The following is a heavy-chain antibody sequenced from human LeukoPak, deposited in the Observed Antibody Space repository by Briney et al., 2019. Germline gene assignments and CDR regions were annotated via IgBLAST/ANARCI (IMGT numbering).Heavy chain of an antibody. J-gene: IGHJ4*02. Sequence: GGSLRLSCAASGFTFSSYAMHWVRQAPGKGLEWVAVIPYDGSNKYYADSVKGRFTISRDNSKNTLYLQMNSLRAEDTAVYYCASPAGYSSGWYVSDFDYWGQGTLVTVSS. CDR2: IPYDGSNK. CDR1: GFTFSSYA. D-gene: IGHD6-19*01. V-gene: IGHV3-30-3*01. CDR3: ASPAGYSSGWYVSDFDY.